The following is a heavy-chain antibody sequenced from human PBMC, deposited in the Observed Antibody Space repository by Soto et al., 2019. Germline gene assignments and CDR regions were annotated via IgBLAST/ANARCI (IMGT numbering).Heavy chain of an antibody. CDR1: GDSVTENY. V-gene: IGHV4-59*02. Sequence: SETLSLTCAFSGDSVTENYLTWIRQSPEKGLEWIGYMHYTGFSFSNPSLKSRVAMSVDKSKNEFTLQLTSVTAADTAVYYCAVDILGPYPDYWGQGTLVTVSS. CDR2: MHYTGFS. CDR3: AVDILGPYPDY. D-gene: IGHD3-9*01. J-gene: IGHJ4*02.